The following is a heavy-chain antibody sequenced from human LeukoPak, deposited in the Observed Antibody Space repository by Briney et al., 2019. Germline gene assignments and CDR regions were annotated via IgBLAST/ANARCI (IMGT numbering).Heavy chain of an antibody. CDR1: GGSISSSSYY. Sequence: PSETLSLTCTVSGGSISSSSYYWGWIRQPPGKGLEWIGSIYYSGSAYYNPSLKSRVTISVDTSKNQFSLKLSSVTAADTAVYYCARATSRGYDSHPPEAFDIWGQGTMVTVSS. D-gene: IGHD3-3*01. J-gene: IGHJ3*02. V-gene: IGHV4-39*01. CDR3: ARATSRGYDSHPPEAFDI. CDR2: IYYSGSA.